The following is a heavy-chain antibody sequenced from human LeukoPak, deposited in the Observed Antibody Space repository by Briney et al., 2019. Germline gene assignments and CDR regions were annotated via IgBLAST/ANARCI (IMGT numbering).Heavy chain of an antibody. CDR1: GGSISSSSYY. D-gene: IGHD3-22*01. V-gene: IGHV4-39*01. CDR2: IYYSGST. CDR3: ARHYYDSGGYLDY. Sequence: SETLSLTCTVSGGSISSSSYYWGWIRQPPGKGLEWIGSIYYSGSTYYNPSLKSRVTISVDTSKNQFSLELSSVTAADTAVYYCARHYYDSGGYLDYWGQGTLVTVSS. J-gene: IGHJ4*02.